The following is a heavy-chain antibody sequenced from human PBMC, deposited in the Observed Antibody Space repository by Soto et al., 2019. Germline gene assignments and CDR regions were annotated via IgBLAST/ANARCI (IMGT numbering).Heavy chain of an antibody. J-gene: IGHJ6*03. CDR2: IYYSGST. CDR1: GGSISSSSYY. D-gene: IGHD2-15*01. Sequence: SGTLSLTFTVSGGSISSSSYYWGWIRQPPGKGLEWIGSIYYSGSTYYNPSLKSRVTISVDTSKNQFSLKLSSVTAADTAVYYCARHRVYCSGGSCYRGSNYYYYMDVWGKGTTVTVSS. V-gene: IGHV4-39*01. CDR3: ARHRVYCSGGSCYRGSNYYYYMDV.